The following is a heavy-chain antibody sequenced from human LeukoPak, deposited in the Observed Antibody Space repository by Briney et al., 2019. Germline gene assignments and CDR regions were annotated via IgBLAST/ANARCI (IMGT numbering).Heavy chain of an antibody. J-gene: IGHJ4*02. V-gene: IGHV1-2*02. Sequence: ASVKVSCKASGYTFTGYYMHWVRQAPGQGLEWMGWINANSGGTNYAQKFQGRVTMTRDTSISTAYMELSRLRSDDTPVYYCAREVMGVAAYIDYWGQGTLVTVSS. D-gene: IGHD6-13*01. CDR2: INANSGGT. CDR3: AREVMGVAAYIDY. CDR1: GYTFTGYY.